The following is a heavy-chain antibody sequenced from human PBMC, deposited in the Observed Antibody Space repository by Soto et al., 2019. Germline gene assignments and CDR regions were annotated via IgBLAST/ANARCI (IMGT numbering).Heavy chain of an antibody. D-gene: IGHD3-10*01. Sequence: GGSLRLSCAASGFTVSSNYMSWVRQAPGKRLEWVSVIYSGGSTYYADSVKGRFTISRHNSKNTLYLLMNSLRAEDTAVYYCARESSRITMVRGVSFGMDVWGQGTTVTVSS. CDR1: GFTVSSNY. CDR2: IYSGGST. J-gene: IGHJ6*02. CDR3: ARESSRITMVRGVSFGMDV. V-gene: IGHV3-53*04.